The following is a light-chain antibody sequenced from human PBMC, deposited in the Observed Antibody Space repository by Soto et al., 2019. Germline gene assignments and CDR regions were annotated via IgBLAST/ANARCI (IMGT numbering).Light chain of an antibody. CDR3: ATWDGSLPGEV. Sequence: QSVLTQPPSVSGAPGQGVTISCTGSSSNIGAGYDVHWYQQLPGAAPKLLIFGNDNRPSGVPDRFSGSRSGTSASLAITGLQAEDEADYYCATWDGSLPGEVFGGGTKLTVL. V-gene: IGLV1-40*01. CDR2: GND. CDR1: SSNIGAGYD. J-gene: IGLJ2*01.